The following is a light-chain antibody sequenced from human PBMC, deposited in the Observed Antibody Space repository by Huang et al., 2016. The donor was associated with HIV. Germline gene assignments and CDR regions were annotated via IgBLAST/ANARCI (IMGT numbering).Light chain of an antibody. CDR2: GAS. V-gene: IGKV3-15*01. Sequence: EIVMTQSPATLSVSPGERATLSCRASHSVRSNLAWYQQKPGQAPRLLIYGASTRATGIPARFSGSGAGTEFTLTISSLQSEDFAVYYCQQYNNWPPWTFGQGTKVEIK. J-gene: IGKJ1*01. CDR1: HSVRSN. CDR3: QQYNNWPPWT.